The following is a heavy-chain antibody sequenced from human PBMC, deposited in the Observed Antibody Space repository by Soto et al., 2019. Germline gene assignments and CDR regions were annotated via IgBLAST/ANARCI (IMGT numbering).Heavy chain of an antibody. V-gene: IGHV3-11*01. Sequence: GGSLRLSCAASGFTFSDYYMSWIRQAPGKGLEWVSYISPSGTTIYYADSVKGRFTISRDNAKNSLYPQMNSLRAEYTAVYYCASDRYDYVWGSYTEIDYWGQGTLVTVSS. J-gene: IGHJ4*02. D-gene: IGHD3-16*01. CDR3: ASDRYDYVWGSYTEIDY. CDR2: ISPSGTTI. CDR1: GFTFSDYY.